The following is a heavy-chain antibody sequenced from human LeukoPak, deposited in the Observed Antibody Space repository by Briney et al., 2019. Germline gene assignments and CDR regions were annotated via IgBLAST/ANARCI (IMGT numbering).Heavy chain of an antibody. CDR3: ARALGEQLVL. V-gene: IGHV1-69*04. CDR1: GGTFSSYA. CDR2: IIPILGIA. D-gene: IGHD6-6*01. J-gene: IGHJ4*02. Sequence: ASVKVSCKASGGTFSSYAISWVRQAPGQGLEWMGRIIPILGIANYAQKFQGRVTITAGKSTSTAYMELSSLRSEDTAVYYCARALGEQLVLWGQGTLVTVSS.